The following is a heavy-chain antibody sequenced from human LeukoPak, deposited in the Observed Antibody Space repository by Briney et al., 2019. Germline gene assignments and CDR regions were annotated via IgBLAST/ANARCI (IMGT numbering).Heavy chain of an antibody. D-gene: IGHD1-1*01. CDR3: ARDLFGTVGAFDI. CDR2: INPSGGST. Sequence: GIINPSGGSTSYAQKFQGRVTMTRDTSTSTVYMELSSLRAEDTAVYYCARDLFGTVGAFDIWGQGTMVTVSS. J-gene: IGHJ3*02. V-gene: IGHV1-46*01.